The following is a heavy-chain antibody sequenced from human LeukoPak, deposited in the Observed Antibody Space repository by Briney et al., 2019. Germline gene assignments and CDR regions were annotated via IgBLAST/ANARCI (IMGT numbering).Heavy chain of an antibody. CDR3: ARITPAGRQLDY. V-gene: IGHV2-70*11. CDR2: IDWDDDK. CDR1: GFSLSTSGMG. D-gene: IGHD6-13*01. Sequence: SGPTLLNPTPPLTLTCTFSGFSLSTSGMGVSWIRQPPGKALEWLARIDWDDDKYYSTSLKTRLTISKDTSKNQVVLTMTNMDPVDTATYYCARITPAGRQLDYWGQGTLVTVSS. J-gene: IGHJ4*02.